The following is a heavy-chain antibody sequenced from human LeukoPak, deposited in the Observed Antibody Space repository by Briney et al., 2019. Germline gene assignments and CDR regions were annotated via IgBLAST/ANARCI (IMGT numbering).Heavy chain of an antibody. V-gene: IGHV3-7*01. CDR2: INEDGSEK. D-gene: IGHD6-6*01. Sequence: GESLRLSCAAAGFTFTNYWMIWVRQAPGKGSEWVANINEDGSEKYYVGSVEGRFTISRDNAKNSVFLEMNSLRADDTAMYYCASSSYSCSSSWGQGALVTVSS. J-gene: IGHJ5*02. CDR1: GFTFTNYW. CDR3: ASSSYSCSSS.